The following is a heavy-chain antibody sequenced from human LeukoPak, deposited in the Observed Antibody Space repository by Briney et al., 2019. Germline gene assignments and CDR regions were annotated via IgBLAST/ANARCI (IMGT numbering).Heavy chain of an antibody. D-gene: IGHD3-10*01. CDR1: GFTFSSYA. CDR2: ISGSGGST. Sequence: GGSLRLSCAASGFTFSSYAMSWVRQAPGKGLEWVSAISGSGGSTYYADSVKGRSTISRDNSKNTLYLQMNSLRAEDTAVYYCAKDLYYYGSGNGGLDYWGQGTLVTVSS. V-gene: IGHV3-23*01. CDR3: AKDLYYYGSGNGGLDY. J-gene: IGHJ4*02.